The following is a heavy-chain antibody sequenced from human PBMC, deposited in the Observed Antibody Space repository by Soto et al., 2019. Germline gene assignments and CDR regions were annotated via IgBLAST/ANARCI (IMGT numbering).Heavy chain of an antibody. V-gene: IGHV5-51*01. Sequence: GESLKISCKGSGYSFTSYWIGWVRQMPGKGLEWMGIIYPGDSDTRYSPSFQGQVTISADKSISTAYLQWSSLKASDTAMYYCARQQGDSGSYYYYGMDVWGQGTTVTVSS. CDR1: GYSFTSYW. CDR3: ARQQGDSGSYYYYGMDV. CDR2: IYPGDSDT. J-gene: IGHJ6*02. D-gene: IGHD1-26*01.